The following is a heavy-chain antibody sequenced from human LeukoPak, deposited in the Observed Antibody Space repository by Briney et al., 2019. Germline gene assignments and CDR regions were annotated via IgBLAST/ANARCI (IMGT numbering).Heavy chain of an antibody. J-gene: IGHJ5*02. CDR3: ARISAFYECA. V-gene: IGHV4-59*12. CDR1: GDSINTYY. Sequence: SETLSLTFSVSGDSINTYYWTWIRQSPGKGLEWIGYIYYVGRTSYNPSLESRVSISADTSTNQFSLTLASVTAADTAIYYCARISAFYECAWGPGLLVTVSS. CDR2: IYYVGRT. D-gene: IGHD3-3*02.